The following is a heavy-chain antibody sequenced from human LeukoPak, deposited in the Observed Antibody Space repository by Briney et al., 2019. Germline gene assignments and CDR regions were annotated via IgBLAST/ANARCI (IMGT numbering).Heavy chain of an antibody. V-gene: IGHV4-59*04. CDR3: ATFSKTLVETTGGDY. CDR2: IYHSGNT. D-gene: IGHD1-26*01. Sequence: SETLSLTCTVSGGSISSYYWSWIRQPPGKGLEWIASIYHSGNTYYNPSLQSRVTISIDTSKNQFSLKLTSVTAADTAVYYCATFSKTLVETTGGDYWGQGTLVTVSS. J-gene: IGHJ4*02. CDR1: GGSISSYY.